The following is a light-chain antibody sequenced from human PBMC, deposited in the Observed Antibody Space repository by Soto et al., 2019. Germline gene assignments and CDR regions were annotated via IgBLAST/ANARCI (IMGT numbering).Light chain of an antibody. CDR1: QTIXSW. J-gene: IGKJ1*01. CDR3: QQYNSYWT. Sequence: DIQMTQSPSTLSGSVGDRVTITCRASQTIXSWXSWXXQXPXXXPXXLIYKASTLKSGVPSRFSGSGSGTDFTLTISSLQPDDFATYYCQQYNSYWTFGQGTKVDIK. CDR2: KAS. V-gene: IGKV1-5*03.